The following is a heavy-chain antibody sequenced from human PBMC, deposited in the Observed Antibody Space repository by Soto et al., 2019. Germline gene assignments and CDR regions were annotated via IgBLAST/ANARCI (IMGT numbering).Heavy chain of an antibody. Sequence: SVKVSCKASGGTFSSYAISWVRQAPGQGLEWMGGIIPIFGTANYAQKFQGRVTITADESTSTAYMELSSLRSEDTAVYYCARGKGSSWRNYYYYGMDVWGQGTTVTVSS. CDR2: IIPIFGTA. V-gene: IGHV1-69*13. D-gene: IGHD6-13*01. J-gene: IGHJ6*02. CDR3: ARGKGSSWRNYYYYGMDV. CDR1: GGTFSSYA.